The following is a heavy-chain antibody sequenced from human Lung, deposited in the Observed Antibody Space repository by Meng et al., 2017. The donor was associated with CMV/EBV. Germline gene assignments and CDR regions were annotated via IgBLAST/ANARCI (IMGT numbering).Heavy chain of an antibody. CDR1: GFTFSSYS. D-gene: IGHD6-13*01. CDR2: ISSSSSYI. J-gene: IGHJ6*02. V-gene: IGHV3-21*01. CDR3: ARAGIAEHYYYYYGMDV. Sequence: GESLKISCAASGFTFSSYSMNWVRQAPGKGLEWVSSISSSSSYIYYADSVKGRFTISRDNAKNSLYLQMNSLRAEDTAVYYCARAGIAEHYYYYYGMDVWGQGTXVTVYS.